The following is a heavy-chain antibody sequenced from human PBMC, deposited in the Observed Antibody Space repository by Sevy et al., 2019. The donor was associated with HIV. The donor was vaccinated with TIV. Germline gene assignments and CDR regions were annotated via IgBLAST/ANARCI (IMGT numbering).Heavy chain of an antibody. Sequence: GGSLRLSCAVSGFTFSNYWMSWVRQAPGKGLECVANINQDGGEKYYLDSVKGRFFISRDNAKNSLYLQMDSLRAEDTAVYYCAREEIIGANPDYFDYWGQGTLVTVSS. J-gene: IGHJ4*02. CDR3: AREEIIGANPDYFDY. V-gene: IGHV3-7*01. D-gene: IGHD1-26*01. CDR1: GFTFSNYW. CDR2: INQDGGEK.